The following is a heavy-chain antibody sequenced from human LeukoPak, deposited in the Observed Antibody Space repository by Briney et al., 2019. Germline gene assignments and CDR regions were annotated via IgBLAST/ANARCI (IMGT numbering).Heavy chain of an antibody. J-gene: IGHJ4*02. CDR1: GYTFTGYY. D-gene: IGHD3-22*01. V-gene: IGHV1-2*02. CDR3: ARSTYYYDSSGYPQGYYFDY. CDR2: INPNSGGT. Sequence: ASVKVSCKASGYTFTGYYMHWVRQAPGQGLEWMGWINPNSGGTNYAQKFQGRVTMTRDTSISTAYMELSRLRSDDTAVYYCARSTYYYDSSGYPQGYYFDYWGQGTLVTVSS.